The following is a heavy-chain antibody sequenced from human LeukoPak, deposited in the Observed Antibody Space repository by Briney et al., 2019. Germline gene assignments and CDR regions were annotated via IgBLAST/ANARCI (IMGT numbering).Heavy chain of an antibody. V-gene: IGHV1-8*01. CDR1: GYTFTSYA. D-gene: IGHD4-17*01. J-gene: IGHJ5*02. CDR2: MNPNSGNT. CDR3: ARRRVTSHNWFDP. Sequence: ASVKLSCKASGYTFTSYAINWWRQATGQGLEWMGWMNPNSGNTGYAQKFQRRVTMTRNTSISTAYMELSSLRSEDTAVYYCARRRVTSHNWFDPWGQGTLVTVSS.